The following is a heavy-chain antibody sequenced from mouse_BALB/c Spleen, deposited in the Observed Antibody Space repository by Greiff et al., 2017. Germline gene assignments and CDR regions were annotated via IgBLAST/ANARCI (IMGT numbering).Heavy chain of an antibody. V-gene: IGHV1S135*01. J-gene: IGHJ4*01. Sequence: VQLQQSGPELVKPGASVKVSCKASGYAFTSYNMYWVKQSHGKSLEWIGYIDPYNGGTSYNQKFKGKATLTVDKSSSTAYMHLNSLTSEDSAVYYCARGGYYGSSYVPNAMHYWGQGTSVTVSS. CDR1: GYAFTSYN. D-gene: IGHD1-1*01. CDR3: ARGGYYGSSYVPNAMHY. CDR2: IDPYNGGT.